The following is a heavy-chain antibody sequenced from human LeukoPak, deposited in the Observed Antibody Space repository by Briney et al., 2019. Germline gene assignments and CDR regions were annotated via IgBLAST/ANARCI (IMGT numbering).Heavy chain of an antibody. D-gene: IGHD1-26*01. CDR3: AKDTYSGSYSFDY. V-gene: IGHV3-9*01. Sequence: GRSLRLSCAASGFTFDDYAMHWVRQAPGKGLEWVSGTSWNSGNIDYADSVKGRFTISRDNAKNSLYLQMNSLRAEDTALYYCAKDTYSGSYSFDYWGQGTLVTVSS. CDR1: GFTFDDYA. CDR2: TSWNSGNI. J-gene: IGHJ4*02.